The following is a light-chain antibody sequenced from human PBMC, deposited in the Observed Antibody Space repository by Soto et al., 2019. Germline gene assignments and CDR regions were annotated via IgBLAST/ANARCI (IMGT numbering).Light chain of an antibody. Sequence: DIQMTQSPSTLSAFVGDRVTITCRATQSFNNWLAWYQQKPGKAPKLLIYKASSLESGVPSRFSGSGSGTEFTLTISSLQPDDFATYYCQQYNSWTFGQGTKVEIK. J-gene: IGKJ1*01. CDR2: KAS. CDR1: QSFNNW. V-gene: IGKV1-5*03. CDR3: QQYNSWT.